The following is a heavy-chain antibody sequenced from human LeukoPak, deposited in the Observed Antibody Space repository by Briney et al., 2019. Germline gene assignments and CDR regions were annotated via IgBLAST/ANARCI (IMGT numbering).Heavy chain of an antibody. V-gene: IGHV3-15*07. D-gene: IGHD3-22*01. CDR1: GFSFSSAW. Sequence: GGSLRLSCAGSGFSFSSAWMNWVRQAPGKGLEWVGLIKSNTNGGTTAYAAPVKGRFTISRDNAKNSLYLQMNSLRAEDTAVYYRAREGGNYDSSGPFDYWGQGTLVTVSS. J-gene: IGHJ4*02. CDR3: AREGGNYDSSGPFDY. CDR2: IKSNTNGGTT.